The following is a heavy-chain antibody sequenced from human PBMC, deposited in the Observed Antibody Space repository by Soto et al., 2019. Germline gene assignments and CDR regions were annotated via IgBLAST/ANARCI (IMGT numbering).Heavy chain of an antibody. D-gene: IGHD2-21*02. CDR2: IYYSGST. Sequence: QVQLQESGPGLVKPSQTLSLTCTVSGGSISSGGYYWSWIRQHPGKGLEWIGYIYYSGSTYYNPSLKSRLTISVDTSKNQFSLKLSSVTSADTAVYYCARDHCGDCYYFDYWGQGTLVTVSS. CDR3: ARDHCGDCYYFDY. CDR1: GGSISSGGYY. J-gene: IGHJ4*02. V-gene: IGHV4-31*03.